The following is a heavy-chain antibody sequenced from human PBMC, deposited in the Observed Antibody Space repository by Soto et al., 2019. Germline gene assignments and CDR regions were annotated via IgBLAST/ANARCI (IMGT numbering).Heavy chain of an antibody. CDR1: GFTFSNYA. CDR3: VNPFYYESGGYQTPFFAF. V-gene: IGHV3-64D*06. Sequence: GGSLRLSCAASGFTFSNYAMHWVRQAPGKGLEYVSAINTNGGSTYYADSVKGRFTISRDNSWNTLYLQMTSLRAEDTAVYYCVNPFYYESGGYQTPFFAFGGQETLVPVS. D-gene: IGHD3-22*01. CDR2: INTNGGST. J-gene: IGHJ4*02.